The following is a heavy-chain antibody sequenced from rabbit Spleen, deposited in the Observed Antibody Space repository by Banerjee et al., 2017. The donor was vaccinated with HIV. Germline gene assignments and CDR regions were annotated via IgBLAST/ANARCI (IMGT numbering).Heavy chain of an antibody. CDR2: IAGSSSGFT. D-gene: IGHD7-1*01. CDR1: GFSFSTSDY. J-gene: IGHJ6*01. V-gene: IGHV1S40*01. CDR3: ARDTGTSFSSCGMDL. Sequence: QSLEESGGDLVKPGASLTLTCTASGFSFSTSDYICWVRQAPGKGLEWISCIAGSSSGFTYSATWAKGRFTISKPSSTTVTLQMTSLTAADTATYFCARDTGTSFSSCGMDLWGPGTLVTVS.